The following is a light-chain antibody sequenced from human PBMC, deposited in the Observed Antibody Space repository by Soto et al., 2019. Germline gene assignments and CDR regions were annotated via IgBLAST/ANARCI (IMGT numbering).Light chain of an antibody. J-gene: IGKJ4*01. CDR2: KAS. V-gene: IGKV1-5*03. CDR1: QSISTW. Sequence: DIQMTQSPSTLSASVGDRVTLTCRASQSISTWLAWYQQKPGKAPKLLIYKASGLESGVPSRFSGSGSGTAFTLTIVRLQADDFAAYYCQQYASYSPLTFGGGTKVEIK. CDR3: QQYASYSPLT.